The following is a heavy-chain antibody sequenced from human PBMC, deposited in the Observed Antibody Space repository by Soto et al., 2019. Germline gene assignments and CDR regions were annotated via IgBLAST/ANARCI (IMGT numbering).Heavy chain of an antibody. CDR2: IYYSGST. J-gene: IGHJ3*02. CDR3: ARDSERFSAFDI. V-gene: IGHV4-59*11. CDR1: GGSISSHY. Sequence: PSETLSLTCTVSGGSISSHYWSWIRQPPGKGLEWIGYIYYSGSTNYNPSLKSRVTISVDTSKNQFSLKLSSVTAADTAVYYCARDSERFSAFDIWGQGTMVTVSS. D-gene: IGHD3-3*01.